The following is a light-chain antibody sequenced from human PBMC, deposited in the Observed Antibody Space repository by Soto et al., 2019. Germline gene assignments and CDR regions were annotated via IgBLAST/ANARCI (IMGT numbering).Light chain of an antibody. Sequence: EIVLTQSPPTLSLSPGETATLSCRASQNIGNYLAWYQQKPGQAPRLLISDASNRATGIPARFSGSGSGTDFTLTISSLEPEDFVVYYCQQRSKWPPITFGQGTRLEIK. J-gene: IGKJ5*01. V-gene: IGKV3-11*01. CDR1: QNIGNY. CDR2: DAS. CDR3: QQRSKWPPIT.